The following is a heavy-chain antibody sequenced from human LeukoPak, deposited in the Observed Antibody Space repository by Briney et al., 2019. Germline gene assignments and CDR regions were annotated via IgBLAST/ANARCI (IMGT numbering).Heavy chain of an antibody. CDR2: ISYDGSNK. V-gene: IGHV3-30*03. CDR1: GFTFSRYG. D-gene: IGHD3-10*01. J-gene: IGHJ4*02. Sequence: GGSLRLSCAASGFTFSRYGMHWVRQTPGKGLEWVAVISYDGSNKYYAESVKGRFTISRDNSKNTLYLQMNSLRAEDRALYYCARGGGWFGELPLDNWGQGTLVTVSS. CDR3: ARGGGWFGELPLDN.